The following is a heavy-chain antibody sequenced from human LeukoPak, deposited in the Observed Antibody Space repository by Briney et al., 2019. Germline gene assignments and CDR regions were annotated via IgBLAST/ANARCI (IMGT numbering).Heavy chain of an antibody. CDR1: GFTFSYYG. CDR2: IWYDRGSK. V-gene: IGHV3-33*01. D-gene: IGHD3-10*01. CDR3: VRDSSGDSSGRPSLDY. Sequence: PGGSLRLSCAASGFTFSYYGMHWVRQAPGKGLEWVANIWYDRGSKYYADSVKGRFTISRDNSKNTLNLQMNSLRADDTAVYFCVRDSSGDSSGRPSLDYWGQGTLVTVSS. J-gene: IGHJ4*02.